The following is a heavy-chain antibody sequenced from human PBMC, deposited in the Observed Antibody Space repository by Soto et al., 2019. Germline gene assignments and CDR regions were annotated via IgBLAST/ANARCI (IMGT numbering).Heavy chain of an antibody. V-gene: IGHV3-7*01. CDR1: GFTFSSYW. Sequence: EVQLVESGGGLVQHGGSLRLSCAASGFTFSSYWMSWVRQAPGKGLEWVANIKQDGSEKYYVDSVKGRFTISRDNAKNSLYLQMNSLRAVDTAVYYCARETVYYYDLSYFDYWGQGTLVTVSS. CDR2: IKQDGSEK. J-gene: IGHJ4*02. CDR3: ARETVYYYDLSYFDY. D-gene: IGHD3-22*01.